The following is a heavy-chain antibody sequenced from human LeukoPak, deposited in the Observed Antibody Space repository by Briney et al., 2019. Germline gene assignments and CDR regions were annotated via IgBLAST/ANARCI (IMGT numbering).Heavy chain of an antibody. Sequence: EASVKVSCKASGGTFSSYAISWVRQAPGQGLEWMGGIIPIFGTANYAQKFQGRVTITADESTSTAHMELSSLRSEDTAVYYCARGGRKYYYGSGSPRNFDYWGQGTLVTVSS. V-gene: IGHV1-69*13. CDR1: GGTFSSYA. D-gene: IGHD3-10*01. CDR2: IIPIFGTA. J-gene: IGHJ4*02. CDR3: ARGGRKYYYGSGSPRNFDY.